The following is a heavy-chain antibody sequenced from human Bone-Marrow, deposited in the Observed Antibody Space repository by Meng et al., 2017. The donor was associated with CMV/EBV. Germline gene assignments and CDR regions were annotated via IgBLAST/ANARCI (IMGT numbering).Heavy chain of an antibody. V-gene: IGHV4-39*07. CDR3: ARTYSSYPNGCDY. D-gene: IGHD6-6*01. CDR1: GGSISSSSYY. Sequence: SETLSLTCTVSGGSISSSSYYWGWIRQPPGKGLEWIGSIYYSGSTYYNPSLKSRVTISVDTSKNQFSLKLSSVTAADTAVYYCARTYSSYPNGCDYWGQGTLVTVSS. J-gene: IGHJ4*02. CDR2: IYYSGST.